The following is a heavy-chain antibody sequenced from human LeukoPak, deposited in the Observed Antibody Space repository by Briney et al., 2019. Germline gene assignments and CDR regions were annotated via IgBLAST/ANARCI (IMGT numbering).Heavy chain of an antibody. V-gene: IGHV1-18*01. CDR3: ARVKSSSWWFYYDSSGRDYFDY. Sequence: ASVKVSCKASGYTFTSYGISWVRQAPGQGLEWMGWISAYNGNTNYAQKLQGRVTMTTDTPTSTAYMELRSLRSDDTAVYYCARVKSSSWWFYYDSSGRDYFDYWGQGTLVTVSS. CDR2: ISAYNGNT. J-gene: IGHJ4*02. D-gene: IGHD3-22*01. CDR1: GYTFTSYG.